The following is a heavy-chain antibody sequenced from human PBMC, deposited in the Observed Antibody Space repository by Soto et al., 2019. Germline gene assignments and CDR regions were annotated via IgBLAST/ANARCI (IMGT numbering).Heavy chain of an antibody. CDR1: GGSISSYH. J-gene: IGHJ6*02. V-gene: IGHV4-59*08. CDR2: VHYSWGS. CDR3: PRPGFGALPGLVDV. D-gene: IGHD3-10*01. Sequence: QVQLQESGPGLVKPSETLSLSCTVSGGSISSYHWSWIRQTPGKGLEWIGYVHYSWGSNYNPSLTSRAAISLDTSKRQSSLRLTCVTPTDTAVYYCPRPGFGALPGLVDVWGQRTTVTVSS.